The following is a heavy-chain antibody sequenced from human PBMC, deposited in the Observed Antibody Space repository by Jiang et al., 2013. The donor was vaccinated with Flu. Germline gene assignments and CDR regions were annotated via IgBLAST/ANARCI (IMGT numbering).Heavy chain of an antibody. CDR3: ATSWESGSWSY. Sequence: SWVRQAPGQGLEWMGWISAYNGNTNYAQKLQGRVTMTTDTSTSTAYMELRSLRSDDTAVYYCATSWESGSWSYWGQGTLVTVSS. V-gene: IGHV1-18*01. J-gene: IGHJ4*02. CDR2: ISAYNGNT. D-gene: IGHD3-10*01.